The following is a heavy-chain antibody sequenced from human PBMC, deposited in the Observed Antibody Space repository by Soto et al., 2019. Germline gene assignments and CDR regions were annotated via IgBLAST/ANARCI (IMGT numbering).Heavy chain of an antibody. CDR3: ARDILRYFHWLFESTYYYYGMDV. CDR2: INAGNGNT. D-gene: IGHD3-9*01. J-gene: IGHJ6*02. CDR1: GYTLTSYA. Sequence: ASVKVSCKASGYTLTSYAMHWVRQAPGQRLEWMGWINAGNGNTKYSQKFQGRVTITRDTSASTAYMELSSLRSEDTAVYYCARDILRYFHWLFESTYYYYGMDVWGQGTTVTVSS. V-gene: IGHV1-3*01.